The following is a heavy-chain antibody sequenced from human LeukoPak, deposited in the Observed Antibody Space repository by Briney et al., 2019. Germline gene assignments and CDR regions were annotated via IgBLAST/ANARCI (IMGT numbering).Heavy chain of an antibody. V-gene: IGHV1-69*02. CDR1: GGTFSSYT. Sequence: SVKVSCKASGGTFSSYTISWVRQAPGQGLEWMGRIIPILGIANYAQRFQGRVTITADKSTSTAYMELSSLRSEDTAVYYCARGYCSSTSCYLGYAFDIWGQGTMVTVSS. CDR3: ARGYCSSTSCYLGYAFDI. D-gene: IGHD2-2*01. CDR2: IIPILGIA. J-gene: IGHJ3*02.